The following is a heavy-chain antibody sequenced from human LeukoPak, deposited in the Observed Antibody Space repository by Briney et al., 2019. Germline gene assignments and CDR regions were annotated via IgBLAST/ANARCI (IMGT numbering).Heavy chain of an antibody. CDR3: ARDGGVAAAGNDP. CDR1: AFTFSDYY. D-gene: IGHD6-13*01. J-gene: IGHJ5*02. V-gene: IGHV3-11*06. Sequence: GGSLRLSCTASAFTFSDYYMTWIRQAPGKGLEWVSYISSSSSYIYYADSVKGRFTISRDNAKNSLYLQMNSLRAEDTAVYYCARDGGVAAAGNDPWGQGTLVTVSS. CDR2: ISSSSSYI.